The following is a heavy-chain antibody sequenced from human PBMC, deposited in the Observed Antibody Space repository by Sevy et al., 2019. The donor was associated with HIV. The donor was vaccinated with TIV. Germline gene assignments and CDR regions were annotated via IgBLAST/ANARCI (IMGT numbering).Heavy chain of an antibody. D-gene: IGHD3-10*01. V-gene: IGHV3-23*01. Sequence: GGSLRLSCEASGFTFRSYAMSWVRQAPGKGLEWVSGIIGSGDNTYYADSVKGRFIVSRDNSRNILSLEMSSLTRDDTAVYYCARGENDDEFFQYWGQGTLVTVSS. J-gene: IGHJ1*01. CDR2: IIGSGDNT. CDR1: GFTFRSYA. CDR3: ARGENDDEFFQY.